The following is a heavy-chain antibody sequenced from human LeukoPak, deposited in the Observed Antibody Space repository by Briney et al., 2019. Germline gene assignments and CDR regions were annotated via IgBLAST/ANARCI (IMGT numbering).Heavy chain of an antibody. V-gene: IGHV4-59*11. CDR1: GGSISTHY. Sequence: SETLSLTCTVSGGSISTHYWTWIRQPPGKGLEWIGYIYFTGSTNYNPSPKSRVTISVDASKNQFSLKLSSVTDADTAMYYCARGSRQIDYWGQGTLVTVSS. CDR2: IYFTGST. J-gene: IGHJ4*02. CDR3: ARGSRQIDY.